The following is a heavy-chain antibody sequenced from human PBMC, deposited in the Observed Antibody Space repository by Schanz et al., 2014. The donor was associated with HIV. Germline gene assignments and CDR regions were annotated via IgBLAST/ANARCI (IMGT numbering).Heavy chain of an antibody. CDR3: ARAMLISGTGYWTGENY. V-gene: IGHV3-23*01. CDR2: ISEFGGSA. Sequence: EVQLLESGGGLVQPGGSLRLSCAASGFTFSSLGMSWVRQAPGEGLEWVSGISEFGGSAWYADSVKGRFTISRDNAKNTLYPQMTGLKAEDTAVYYCARAMLISGTGYWTGENYWGQGTLVIVSS. J-gene: IGHJ4*02. D-gene: IGHD3-10*01. CDR1: GFTFSSLG.